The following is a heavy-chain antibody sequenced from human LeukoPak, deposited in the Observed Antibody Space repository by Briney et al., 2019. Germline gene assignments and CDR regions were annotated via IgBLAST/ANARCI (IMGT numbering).Heavy chain of an antibody. V-gene: IGHV3-23*01. CDR3: AKYQDDYVWWSYRVLDY. J-gene: IGHJ4*02. CDR1: GFTFSSYA. Sequence: GGSLRLSCAASGFTFSSYAMSWVRQAPGKGLEWVSAISGSGGSTYYADSVKGRFTISRDNSKNTLYLQMNSLRAEDTAVYYCAKYQDDYVWWSYRVLDYWGQGTLVTVSS. D-gene: IGHD3-16*02. CDR2: ISGSGGST.